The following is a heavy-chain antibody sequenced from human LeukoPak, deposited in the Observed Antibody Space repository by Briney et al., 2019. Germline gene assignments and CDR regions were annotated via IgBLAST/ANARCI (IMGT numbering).Heavy chain of an antibody. CDR2: NYPDDSNT. CDR3: ALQPGYCSNSICSHFDF. CDR1: GYRFSSYW. V-gene: IGHV5-51*01. Sequence: GESLKISCKGSGYRFSSYWIVWVRQMPGKGLEWMGINYPDDSNTRYSPSFQGQVTISADKSINTAYLQWSSLKASDTAMYYCALQPGYCSNSICSHFDFWGQGTPVTVSS. J-gene: IGHJ4*02. D-gene: IGHD2-2*01.